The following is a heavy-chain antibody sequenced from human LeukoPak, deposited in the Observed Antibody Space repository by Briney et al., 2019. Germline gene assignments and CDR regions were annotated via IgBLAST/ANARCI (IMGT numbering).Heavy chain of an antibody. D-gene: IGHD3-9*01. J-gene: IGHJ6*03. V-gene: IGHV1-69*05. CDR1: GYTFTGYY. CDR3: ARATPYYDILTGYNGYYYMDV. Sequence: SVKVSCKASGYTFTGYYMHWVRQAPGQGLEWMGRIIPIFGTANYAQKFQGRVTITTDESTSTAYMELSSLRSEDTAVYYCARATPYYDILTGYNGYYYMDVWGKGTTVTVSS. CDR2: IIPIFGTA.